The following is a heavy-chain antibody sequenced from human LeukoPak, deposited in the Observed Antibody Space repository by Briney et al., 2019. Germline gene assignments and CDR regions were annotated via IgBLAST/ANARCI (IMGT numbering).Heavy chain of an antibody. CDR2: INPAGSET. J-gene: IGHJ4*02. Sequence: GGSLRLSCAASGFSFSTYWMTWVRQAPGTGLEWVANINPAGSETYYVDPVKGRFSISRDNAKNLVYLQMNSLRAEDTAVYHCARFGYVAAVDVWGQGTPVTVSS. CDR3: ARFGYVAAVDV. D-gene: IGHD2-15*01. CDR1: GFSFSTYW. V-gene: IGHV3-7*01.